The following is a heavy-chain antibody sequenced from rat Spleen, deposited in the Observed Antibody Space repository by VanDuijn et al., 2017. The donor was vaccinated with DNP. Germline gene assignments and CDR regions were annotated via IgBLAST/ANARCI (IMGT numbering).Heavy chain of an antibody. CDR1: GFTFSNYG. CDR2: ITKTGDST. J-gene: IGHJ2*01. Sequence: EVQLVESGGGLVQPGRSLKLSCAASGFTFSNYGMHWIRQAPTKGLEWVASITKTGDSTYYSDSVKGRFTISRDNAKSTLYLQMDSLRSEDTATYYCARHGTIRGYFDYWGHGVMVTVSS. D-gene: IGHD1-7*01. V-gene: IGHV5-19*01. CDR3: ARHGTIRGYFDY.